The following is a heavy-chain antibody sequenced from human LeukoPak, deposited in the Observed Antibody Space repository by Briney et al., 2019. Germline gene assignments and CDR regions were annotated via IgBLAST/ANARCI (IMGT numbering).Heavy chain of an antibody. J-gene: IGHJ4*02. V-gene: IGHV4-59*01. D-gene: IGHD5-18*01. CDR3: ASGNVDTAMVFDY. Sequence: SETLSLTCTVSGGSISSYYWSWIRQPPGKGLEWIGYIYYSGSTNYNPSLKSRVTISVDTSKNQLSLKLSSVTAADTAVYYCASGNVDTAMVFDYWGQGTLVTVSS. CDR2: IYYSGST. CDR1: GGSISSYY.